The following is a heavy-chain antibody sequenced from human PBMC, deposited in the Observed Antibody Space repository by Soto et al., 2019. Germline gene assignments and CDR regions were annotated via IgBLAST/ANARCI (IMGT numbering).Heavy chain of an antibody. CDR3: ARRTLTVTTDFDWFDP. V-gene: IGHV4-59*08. CDR2: IYYSGST. D-gene: IGHD4-17*01. CDR1: GVSISSYY. J-gene: IGHJ5*02. Sequence: SETLSLTCTVSGVSISSYYWSWIRQPPGKGLEWIGYIYYSGSTNYNPSLKSRVTISVDTSKNQFSLKLSSVTAADTAVYYCARRTLTVTTDFDWFDPWGQGTLVTVSS.